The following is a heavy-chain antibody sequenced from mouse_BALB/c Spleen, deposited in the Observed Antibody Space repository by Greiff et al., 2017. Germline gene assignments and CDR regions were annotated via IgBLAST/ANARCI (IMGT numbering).Heavy chain of an antibody. D-gene: IGHD1-1*01. CDR2: ISSGGSYT. CDR3: ARPVLRYYALDY. Sequence: DVLLVESGGGLVKPGGSLKLSCAASGFTFSSYAMSWVRQTPEKRLEWVATISSGGSYTYYPDSVKGRFTITRDNAKNTVYMQMSSLRSEDTAMYYCARPVLRYYALDYWGQGTSVTVSS. J-gene: IGHJ4*01. V-gene: IGHV5-9-3*01. CDR1: GFTFSSYA.